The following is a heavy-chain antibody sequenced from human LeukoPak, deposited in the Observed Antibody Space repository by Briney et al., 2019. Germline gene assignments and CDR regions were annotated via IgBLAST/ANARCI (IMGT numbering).Heavy chain of an antibody. D-gene: IGHD2-2*01. CDR1: GGTFSSYA. CDR3: ASTHSPRYCSSTSCSGSWFDP. J-gene: IGHJ5*02. Sequence: SVKVSCKASGGTFSSYAISWVRQAPGQGLEWMGGIIPIFVTANYAQKFQGRVTITADESTSTAYMELSSLRSEDTAVYYCASTHSPRYCSSTSCSGSWFDPWGQGTLVTVSS. CDR2: IIPIFVTA. V-gene: IGHV1-69*13.